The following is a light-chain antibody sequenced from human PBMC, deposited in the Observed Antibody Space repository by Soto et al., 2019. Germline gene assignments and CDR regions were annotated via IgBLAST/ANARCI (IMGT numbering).Light chain of an antibody. CDR3: QQYGSSGT. CDR1: QSVSSSY. V-gene: IGKV3-20*01. J-gene: IGKJ1*01. CDR2: GAS. Sequence: EIVMTQSPATLSVSPGERATLSCRASQSVSSSYLAWYQQKPGQAPRLPIYGASNRATGIPDRFSGSGSGTDFTLTVSRLEPEDFAVYYCQQYGSSGTFGQGTKVDIK.